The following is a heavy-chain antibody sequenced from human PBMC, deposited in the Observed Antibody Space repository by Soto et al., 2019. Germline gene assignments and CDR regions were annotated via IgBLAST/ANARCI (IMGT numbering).Heavy chain of an antibody. J-gene: IGHJ6*02. D-gene: IGHD4-17*01. V-gene: IGHV4-31*03. CDR1: GGSISRGGYY. Sequence: QVQLQESGPGLVKPSQTLSLTCTVSGGSISRGGYYWSWIRQHPGKGLEWIGYIYYSGSTYYNPSLKRRVTRSVDTSKNHFSLKLSSVTAAATAVYYCARDRDDYGGTYGMDVWGQGTTVTVSS. CDR3: ARDRDDYGGTYGMDV. CDR2: IYYSGST.